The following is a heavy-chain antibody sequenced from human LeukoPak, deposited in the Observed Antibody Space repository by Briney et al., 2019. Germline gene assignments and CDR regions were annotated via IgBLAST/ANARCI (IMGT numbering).Heavy chain of an antibody. CDR3: ASQLSSGWLYYFDY. CDR1: GGSLSSSSYY. J-gene: IGHJ4*02. V-gene: IGHV4-39*01. CDR2: IYYSGST. Sequence: PSETLSLTCTVSGGSLSSSSYYWGWIRQPPGKGLGWIGSIYYSGSTYYNPSLKSRVTISVDTSKNQFSLKLSSVTAADTAVYYCASQLSSGWLYYFDYWGQGTLVTVSS. D-gene: IGHD6-19*01.